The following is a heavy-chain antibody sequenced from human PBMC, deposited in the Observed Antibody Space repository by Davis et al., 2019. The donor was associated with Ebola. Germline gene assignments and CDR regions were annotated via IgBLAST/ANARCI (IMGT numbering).Heavy chain of an antibody. CDR3: ARAAITIFGVVMYNWFDP. D-gene: IGHD3-3*01. Sequence: ASVKVSCKASGYTFTSYGISWVRQAPGQGLEWMGWISAYNGNPNYAQKLQGRVTMTTDTSTSTAYMELRSLRSDDTAVYYCARAAITIFGVVMYNWFDPWGQGTLVTVSS. CDR1: GYTFTSYG. CDR2: ISAYNGNP. J-gene: IGHJ5*02. V-gene: IGHV1-18*01.